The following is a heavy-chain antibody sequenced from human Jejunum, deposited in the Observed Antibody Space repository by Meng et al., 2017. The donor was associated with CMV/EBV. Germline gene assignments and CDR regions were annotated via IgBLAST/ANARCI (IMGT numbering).Heavy chain of an antibody. J-gene: IGHJ4*02. CDR1: TGQY. CDR3: ARAHYDRYCKSDVYFPDY. CDR2: INPNSNDT. Sequence: TGQYIHWVRQAAGQGLEWMGWINPNSNDTSYVQKFQNRVTMTRDTYISTAYMELSRLRSDDTAFYFCARAHYDRYCKSDVYFPDYWGQGTRVTVSS. D-gene: IGHD3-22*01. V-gene: IGHV1-2*02.